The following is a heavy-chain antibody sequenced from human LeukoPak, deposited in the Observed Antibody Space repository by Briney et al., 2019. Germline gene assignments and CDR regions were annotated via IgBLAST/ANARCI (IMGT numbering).Heavy chain of an antibody. CDR1: GGSISSGGYS. V-gene: IGHV4-31*03. Sequence: TPSGTLSLTCTVSGGSISSGGYSWSWIRQHPGEGLEWIGYIHYSGITYYNPSLKSRVTISVATSKNQFSLKLTSVTAADTAVYYCANYDSSGYYTFAFWGQGTLVTVSS. CDR2: IHYSGIT. D-gene: IGHD3-22*01. J-gene: IGHJ4*02. CDR3: ANYDSSGYYTFAF.